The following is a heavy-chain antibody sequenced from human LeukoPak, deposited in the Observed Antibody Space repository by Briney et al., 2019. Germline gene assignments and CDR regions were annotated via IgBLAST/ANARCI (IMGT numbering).Heavy chain of an antibody. V-gene: IGHV3-15*01. CDR1: GITLTHAW. CDR2: IKSKTDGGST. J-gene: IGHJ6*02. CDR3: ATVGVCNTTSCFYYYYGLDV. D-gene: IGHD2-2*01. Sequence: KPGGSLRLSCSVSGITLTHAWMYWVRQAPGKGLEWVGRIKSKTDGGSTDYGAPGKGRFTISRDDSKNTLYLQMNSVKTEDTAVYFCATVGVCNTTSCFYYYYGLDVWGQGTTVTVSS.